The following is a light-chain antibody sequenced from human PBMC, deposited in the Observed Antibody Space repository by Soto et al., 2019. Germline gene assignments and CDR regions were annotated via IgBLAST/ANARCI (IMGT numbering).Light chain of an antibody. CDR2: WAS. V-gene: IGKV4-1*01. CDR1: QSVLYSSNNKNY. Sequence: DIVMTQSPDSLTVSLGERATINCKSSQSVLYSSNNKNYLAWYQQKPGQPPRLLIYWASTREFGVPDRFSGSGSGTDFTLTISSLQAEDVAVYYCQQSYSTPQTFGQGTKVEIK. CDR3: QQSYSTPQT. J-gene: IGKJ1*01.